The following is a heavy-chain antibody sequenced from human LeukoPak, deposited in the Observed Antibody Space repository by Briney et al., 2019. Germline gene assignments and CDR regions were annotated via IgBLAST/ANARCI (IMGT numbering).Heavy chain of an antibody. CDR1: GGSISSYY. J-gene: IGHJ3*02. CDR2: IYTSGST. D-gene: IGHD3-22*01. CDR3: ARAVYYYDSSGYWGLDAFDI. Sequence: SETLSLTCTVSGGSISSYYWSWIRQPAGKGLEWIGRIYTSGSTNYNPSLKSRVTMSVDTSKNQFSLKLSSVTAADTAVYYCARAVYYYDSSGYWGLDAFDIWGQGTMVTVSS. V-gene: IGHV4-4*07.